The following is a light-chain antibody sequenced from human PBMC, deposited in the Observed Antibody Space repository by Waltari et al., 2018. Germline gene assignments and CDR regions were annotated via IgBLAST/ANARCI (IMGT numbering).Light chain of an antibody. CDR1: QSSSTL. J-gene: IGKJ1*01. CDR3: QQNNVFPWT. Sequence: DIQMTQSPSTLSAFVGDRVPITCRVCQSSSTLLAWYQQKPGKAPKLLIYKASRLESGVPSRFSGSGSGTEFTLTISSLQPDDFATYYCQQNNVFPWTFGQGTKVEIK. CDR2: KAS. V-gene: IGKV1-5*03.